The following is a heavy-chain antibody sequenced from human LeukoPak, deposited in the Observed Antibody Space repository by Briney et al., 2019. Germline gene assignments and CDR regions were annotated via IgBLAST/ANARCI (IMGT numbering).Heavy chain of an antibody. Sequence: SETLSLTCTVSGGSISSYYWSWIRQPPGKGLEWIGHIYGSGSTNYNPSLKSRVTLSVDTSKNQFSLKLSSVTAADTAVYYCARGYGGDSGHFDYWGQGTRVTVSS. V-gene: IGHV4-59*01. CDR1: GGSISSYY. CDR3: ARGYGGDSGHFDY. J-gene: IGHJ4*02. CDR2: IYGSGST. D-gene: IGHD2-21*01.